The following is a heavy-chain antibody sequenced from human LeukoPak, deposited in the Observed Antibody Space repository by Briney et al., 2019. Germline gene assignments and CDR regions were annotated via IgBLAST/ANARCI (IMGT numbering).Heavy chain of an antibody. CDR2: TYYRSKWYN. V-gene: IGHV6-1*01. CDR1: GDSVSSNSAA. J-gene: IGHJ4*02. Sequence: SQTLSLTCAISGDSVSSNSAAWNWIRQSPSRGLEWLGRTYYRSKWYNDYAVSVKSRITINPDTSKNQFSLQLNSVTPEDTAVYYCARATRGPHRILYSSGWGCFDYWGQGTLVTVSS. CDR3: ARATRGPHRILYSSGWGCFDY. D-gene: IGHD6-19*01.